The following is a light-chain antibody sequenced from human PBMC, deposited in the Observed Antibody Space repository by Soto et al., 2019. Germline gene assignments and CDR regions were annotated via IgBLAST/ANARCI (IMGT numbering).Light chain of an antibody. V-gene: IGLV4-69*01. CDR2: INSDGSH. CDR1: SGHSSYA. J-gene: IGLJ3*02. Sequence: QSVRTQSPSASASLGASVRLTCTLSSGHSSYAIAWHQQQPEKGPRYLMKINSDGSHRKGDGIPDRFSGSSSGAERYLTISSLQSEDEADYYCQTWGTGPWVFGGGTKVTVL. CDR3: QTWGTGPWV.